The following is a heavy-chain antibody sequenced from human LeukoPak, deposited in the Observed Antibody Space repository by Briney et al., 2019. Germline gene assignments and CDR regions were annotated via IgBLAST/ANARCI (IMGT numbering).Heavy chain of an antibody. Sequence: PSETLSLTCAVYGGSFSGYYWSWIRQPPGKGLEWIGEINHSGSTNYNPSLKSRVTISVDTSKNQFSLKLSSVTAADTAVYYCARRPLLGQLGPYNWFDPWGQGTLVTVSS. V-gene: IGHV4-34*01. D-gene: IGHD2-2*01. CDR2: INHSGST. J-gene: IGHJ5*02. CDR3: ARRPLLGQLGPYNWFDP. CDR1: GGSFSGYY.